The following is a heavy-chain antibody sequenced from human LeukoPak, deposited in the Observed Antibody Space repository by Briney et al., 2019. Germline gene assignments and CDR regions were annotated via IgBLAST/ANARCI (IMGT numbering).Heavy chain of an antibody. D-gene: IGHD3-9*01. V-gene: IGHV1-18*04. CDR2: ISAYNGNT. Sequence: ASVKVSCKASGYTFTSYGISWVRQAPGQGLEWMGWISAYNGNTNYAQKLQGRVTMTTDTSTSTAYMELRSLRSDDTTVYYCARDSLLRYFDWFPLGMDVWGKETTVTVSS. CDR3: ARDSLLRYFDWFPLGMDV. CDR1: GYTFTSYG. J-gene: IGHJ6*04.